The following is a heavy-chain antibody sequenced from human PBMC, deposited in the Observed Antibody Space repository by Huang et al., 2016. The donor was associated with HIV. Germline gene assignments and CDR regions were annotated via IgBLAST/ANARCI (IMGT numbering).Heavy chain of an antibody. CDR1: GFTFKDAW. V-gene: IGHV3-15*01. D-gene: IGHD6-25*01. J-gene: IGHJ4*02. Sequence: EVQLVESGGGLVKPGGSLRLSCAASGFTFKDAWRRWVRQTPGKVREWVGLIKTKEDGGTTDDAAPVKGRFAMSRDDSKNTFYLQMNSLKSEDTAVYYCTTWARTSAGGNWGQGTLVSVSS. CDR3: TTWARTSAGGN. CDR2: IKTKEDGGTT.